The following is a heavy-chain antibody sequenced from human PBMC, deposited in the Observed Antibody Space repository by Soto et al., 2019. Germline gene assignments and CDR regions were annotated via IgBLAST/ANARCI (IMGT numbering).Heavy chain of an antibody. V-gene: IGHV1-18*04. CDR1: GYTFTSYG. Sequence: GASVKVSCKASGYTFTSYGFSWVRQAPGQRPEWIGWINTWRDDKRDAQKFRDRVTMTKDTSTSTAYLELRSLRSDDTAVYYCARLNSDYTVDHWGQGTLVTVSS. D-gene: IGHD5-12*01. J-gene: IGHJ4*02. CDR3: ARLNSDYTVDH. CDR2: INTWRDDK.